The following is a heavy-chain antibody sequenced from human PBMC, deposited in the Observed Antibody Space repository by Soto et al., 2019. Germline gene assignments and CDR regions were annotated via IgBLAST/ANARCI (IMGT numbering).Heavy chain of an antibody. CDR2: IIPIFGTT. CDR1: GGTFSSYA. CDR3: ARDLVEMATITYYYYYGMDV. Sequence: ASVKVSCKASGGTFSSYAISWVRQAPGQGLEWMGGIIPIFGTTNYAQKFQGRVTITADKSTSTAYMELSSLRSEDTAVYYCARDLVEMATITYYYYYGMDVWGQGTTVTVSS. D-gene: IGHD5-12*01. J-gene: IGHJ6*02. V-gene: IGHV1-69*06.